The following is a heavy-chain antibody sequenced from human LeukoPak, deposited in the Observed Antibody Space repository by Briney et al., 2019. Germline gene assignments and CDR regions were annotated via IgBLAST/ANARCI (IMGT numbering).Heavy chain of an antibody. D-gene: IGHD3-22*01. V-gene: IGHV3-74*01. CDR1: GFTFSSYW. Sequence: GGSLRLSCAASGFTFSSYWMHWVRQTPGKGLVWISRIKSDGSTIYADSVKGRFTISRDNAKNTLYLQMNSLRAEDTAVYYCARDPYYYGSSGYYWIYDYWGQGTLVTVSS. J-gene: IGHJ4*02. CDR2: IKSDGST. CDR3: ARDPYYYGSSGYYWIYDY.